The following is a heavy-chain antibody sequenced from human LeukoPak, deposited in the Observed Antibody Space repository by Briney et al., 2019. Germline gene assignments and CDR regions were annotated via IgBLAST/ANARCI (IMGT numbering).Heavy chain of an antibody. D-gene: IGHD6-19*01. CDR2: IFYTGTT. Sequence: PSETLSLTCTVSGGSISSKNYYWGWIRQPPGKGLEWIGSIFYTGTTYYNPSLKSRVTISVDTSKNQFSLKMNSVTAADTAVYYCARPSRSGWYVGVGFDYWGQGTLVTVSS. CDR3: ARPSRSGWYVGVGFDY. V-gene: IGHV4-39*01. J-gene: IGHJ4*02. CDR1: GGSISSKNYY.